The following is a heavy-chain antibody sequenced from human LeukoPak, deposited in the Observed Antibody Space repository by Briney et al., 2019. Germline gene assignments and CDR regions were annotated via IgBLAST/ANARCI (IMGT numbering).Heavy chain of an antibody. D-gene: IGHD2-21*02. J-gene: IGHJ4*02. CDR1: GGSISSYY. V-gene: IGHV4-59*01. Sequence: PSETLSLTCTVSGGSISSYYWSWIRQPPGKGLEWIGYIYSSGSTNYNPSLKSRITISVDTSKNQFSLKLSSVTAADTAVYYCARFAYCGGHCWYYFDYWGQGTLVAVSS. CDR2: IYSSGST. CDR3: ARFAYCGGHCWYYFDY.